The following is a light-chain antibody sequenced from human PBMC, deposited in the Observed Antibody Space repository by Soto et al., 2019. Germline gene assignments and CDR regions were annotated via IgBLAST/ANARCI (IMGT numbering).Light chain of an antibody. CDR2: RNN. V-gene: IGLV1-47*01. J-gene: IGLJ2*01. CDR1: SSNIGSNY. CDR3: AAWDDSLSVV. Sequence: QSVLTQPPSASGTPGQRVTISCSGSSSNIGSNYIYWYQQLPGTAPKLLIYRNNQRPSGVPDRFSGSKSGTSASLAISGLRCEDAADYYCAAWDDSLSVVFGGGTKLTVL.